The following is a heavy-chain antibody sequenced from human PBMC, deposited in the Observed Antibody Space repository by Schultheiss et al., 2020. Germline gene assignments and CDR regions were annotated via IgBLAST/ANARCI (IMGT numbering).Heavy chain of an antibody. J-gene: IGHJ4*02. V-gene: IGHV3-48*04. CDR3: AREDSSSWLGFDY. D-gene: IGHD6-13*01. CDR1: GFTFSSYA. CDR2: ISWNSGSI. Sequence: GGSLKLSCAASGFTFSSYAMHWVRQAPGKGLEWVSGISWNSGSIGYADSVKGRFTISRDNAKNSLYLQMNSLRAEDTAVYYCAREDSSSWLGFDYWGQGTLVTVSS.